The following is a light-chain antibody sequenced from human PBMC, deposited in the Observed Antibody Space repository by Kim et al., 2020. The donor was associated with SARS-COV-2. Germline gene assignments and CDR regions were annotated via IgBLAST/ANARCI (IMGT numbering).Light chain of an antibody. CDR2: GKN. J-gene: IGLJ2*01. CDR1: SLRSYY. CDR3: NSRDSNDNVV. V-gene: IGLV3-19*01. Sequence: VALGQTVRITSQGDSLRSYYATWYQQKPGQAPILVIYGKNNRPSGIPDRFSGSSSGNTASLTITGTQAGDEADYYCNSRDSNDNVVFGGGTQLTVL.